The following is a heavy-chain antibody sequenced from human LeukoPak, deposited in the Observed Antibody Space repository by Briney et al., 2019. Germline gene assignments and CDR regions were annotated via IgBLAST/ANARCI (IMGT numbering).Heavy chain of an antibody. Sequence: GGSLRLSCAASGFTFSSYGMHWVRQAPGKGLEWVAVISSDGNNKNYVDSVKGRFTFSRDNSKNTLYLQMNSLRAEDTAVYYCVKGNDIGGYYYPHFDYWGQGTLVTVSS. CDR2: ISSDGNNK. V-gene: IGHV3-30*18. D-gene: IGHD3-22*01. CDR3: VKGNDIGGYYYPHFDY. CDR1: GFTFSSYG. J-gene: IGHJ4*02.